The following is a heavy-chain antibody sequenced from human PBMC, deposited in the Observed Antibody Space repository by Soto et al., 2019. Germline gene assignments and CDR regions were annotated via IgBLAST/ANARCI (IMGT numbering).Heavy chain of an antibody. CDR3: ARRRYGSGSYYYIGYYYGMDV. V-gene: IGHV4-34*01. Sequence: QVQLQQWGAGLLKPSETLSLTCAVYGGSFSGYYWSWIRQPPGKGLEWIGEINHSGSTNYNPSLKRRVTISVDTSKNQFSLKLSSVTAADTAVYYCARRRYGSGSYYYIGYYYGMDVWGQGTTVTVSS. CDR1: GGSFSGYY. CDR2: INHSGST. D-gene: IGHD3-10*01. J-gene: IGHJ6*02.